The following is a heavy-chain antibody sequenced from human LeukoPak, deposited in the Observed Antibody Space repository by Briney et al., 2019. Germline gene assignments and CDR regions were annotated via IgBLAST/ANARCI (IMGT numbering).Heavy chain of an antibody. Sequence: PSETLSLTCTVSGGSLSTYYWSWLRQSAGKGLEWIGRIYTSGSTNYNPSLISRVTMSVDTSKNQFSLKLSSVTAADTAVYYCARLFWSGQAYDYWGQGALVTVSS. CDR1: GGSLSTYY. CDR3: ARLFWSGQAYDY. D-gene: IGHD3-3*01. J-gene: IGHJ4*02. V-gene: IGHV4-4*07. CDR2: IYTSGST.